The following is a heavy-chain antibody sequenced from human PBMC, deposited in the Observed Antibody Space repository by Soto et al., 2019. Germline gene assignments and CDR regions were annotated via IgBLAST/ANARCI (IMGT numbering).Heavy chain of an antibody. CDR3: ARDVFSSAWPYYMDV. Sequence: QVQLVQSGAEVKKPGASVNVSCKTSGYTFTSYAINWVRQAPGQRLEWMGWINADNGNTKYSQKFQGRVTITRDTSASTVYMELSSLRSEDTAIYYCARDVFSSAWPYYMDVWGKGTTVTVSS. CDR1: GYTFTSYA. D-gene: IGHD6-19*01. V-gene: IGHV1-3*01. CDR2: INADNGNT. J-gene: IGHJ6*03.